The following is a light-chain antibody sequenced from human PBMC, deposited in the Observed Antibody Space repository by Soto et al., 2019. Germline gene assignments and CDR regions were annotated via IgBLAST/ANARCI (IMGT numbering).Light chain of an antibody. V-gene: IGKV1-5*03. Sequence: DIQMTQSPSTLSASVGDRVTITCRASQRISSWLAWYQQKPGKAPKLLIYKASSLESGVPSRFSGSGSGTEFTLTISSLQPDDFATYYCQQYNSYSQTFGQGTKVDIK. CDR2: KAS. J-gene: IGKJ1*01. CDR3: QQYNSYSQT. CDR1: QRISSW.